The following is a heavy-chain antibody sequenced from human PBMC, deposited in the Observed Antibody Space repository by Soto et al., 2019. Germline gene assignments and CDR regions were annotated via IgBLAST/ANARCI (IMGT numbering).Heavy chain of an antibody. D-gene: IGHD3-10*02. J-gene: IGHJ4*02. CDR3: ARSSVRGWSY. V-gene: IGHV4-34*01. CDR1: GGSFSGYY. CDR2: ITHSGST. Sequence: LSLTCAVYGGSFSGYYWTWIRQPPGKGLEWIGEITHSGSTNYNPSLKSRVTISVDTSKNQFSLNLNSVTAADTAVYYCARSSVRGWSYWGQGTLVTAPQ.